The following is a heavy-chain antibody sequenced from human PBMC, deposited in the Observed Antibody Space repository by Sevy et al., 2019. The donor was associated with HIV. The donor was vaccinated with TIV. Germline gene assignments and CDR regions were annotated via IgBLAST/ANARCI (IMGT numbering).Heavy chain of an antibody. J-gene: IGHJ6*02. CDR1: GGSFSGYY. D-gene: IGHD2-15*01. V-gene: IGHV4-34*01. Sequence: SETLSLTCAVYGGSFSGYYWSWIRQPPGKGLEWIGEINHSGSTNYNPSLKSRVTISVDTSMNQCSLRLSSVTAADTAVYYCARVRGSYCSGGSCYYYYYGMDVWGQGTTVTVSS. CDR3: ARVRGSYCSGGSCYYYYYGMDV. CDR2: INHSGST.